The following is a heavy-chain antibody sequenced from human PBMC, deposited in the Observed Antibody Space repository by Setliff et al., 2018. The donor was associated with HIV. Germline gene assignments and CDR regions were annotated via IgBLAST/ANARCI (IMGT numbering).Heavy chain of an antibody. CDR2: INPYSGNT. D-gene: IGHD3-22*01. Sequence: ASVKISCKASGYTFTSYDINWVRQATGHGLERMGWINPYSGNTGYAQKFQGRVTMTRETSTSTAYLELSNLRAEDTAVYYCVRGIYDSSGFWYPHGDSWGQGTLVTVSS. V-gene: IGHV1-8*01. CDR1: GYTFTSYD. CDR3: VRGIYDSSGFWYPHGDS. J-gene: IGHJ5*01.